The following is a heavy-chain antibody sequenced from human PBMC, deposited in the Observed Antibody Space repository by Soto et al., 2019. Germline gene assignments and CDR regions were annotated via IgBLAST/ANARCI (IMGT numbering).Heavy chain of an antibody. D-gene: IGHD2-2*01. CDR1: GASLSGYD. J-gene: IGHJ3*01. CDR3: ARDPYANAFDV. V-gene: IGHV4-34*01. Sequence: SETLSLTCAVYGASLSGYDWSWIRQPPGKGLEWIGEIKQSGGTNSNPSLKSRVTISMDTSKNQFSLRLKSVTAADTASYYCARDPYANAFDVWGRGTMVTVSS. CDR2: IKQSGGT.